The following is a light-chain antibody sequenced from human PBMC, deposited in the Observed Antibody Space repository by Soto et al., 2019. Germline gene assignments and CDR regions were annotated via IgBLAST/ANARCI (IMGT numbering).Light chain of an antibody. Sequence: EIVLTQSPGPMSLSPGERATLSCRASQSVSSSYLAWYQQKPGQAPRLLIYGASSRATGIPDRFSGSGSGTDVTLTISRLEPEDFAVYYFQHYGSSLTSTFGQGTKVEIK. J-gene: IGKJ1*01. CDR1: QSVSSSY. CDR2: GAS. CDR3: QHYGSSLTST. V-gene: IGKV3-20*01.